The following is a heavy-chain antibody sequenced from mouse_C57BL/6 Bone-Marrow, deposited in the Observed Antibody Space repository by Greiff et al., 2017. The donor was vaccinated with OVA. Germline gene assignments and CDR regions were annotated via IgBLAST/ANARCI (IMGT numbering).Heavy chain of an antibody. V-gene: IGHV1-9*01. Sequence: VQLQQSGAELMKPGASVKLSCKASGYTFTGYWIEWVKQRPGHGLEWIGEILPGSGSTNYNEKFKGKATFTADTSSNTAYMQRSSLTTECSAIDNSARKGPYRTGCAYWGQGTLVTVSA. CDR3: ARKGPYRTGCAY. CDR1: GYTFTGYW. J-gene: IGHJ3*01. CDR2: ILPGSGST.